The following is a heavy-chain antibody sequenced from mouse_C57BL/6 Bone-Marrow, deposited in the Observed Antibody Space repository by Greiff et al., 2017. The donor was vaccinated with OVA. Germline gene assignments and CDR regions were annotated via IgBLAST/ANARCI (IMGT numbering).Heavy chain of an antibody. CDR1: GYTFTDYY. V-gene: IGHV1-26*01. J-gene: IGHJ4*01. CDR3: AREGIYYAMDY. Sequence: EVQLQQSGPELVKPGASVKISCKASGYTFTDYYMNWVKQSHGKSLEWIGDINPKNGGTSYNQKFKGKATLTVDKSSSTAYMELRSLTSEDSAVYYCAREGIYYAMDYWGQGTSVTVSS. CDR2: INPKNGGT.